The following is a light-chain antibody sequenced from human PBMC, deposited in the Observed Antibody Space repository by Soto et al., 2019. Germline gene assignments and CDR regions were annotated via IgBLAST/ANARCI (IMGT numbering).Light chain of an antibody. CDR1: SSDVGSHNL. Sequence: QSVLTQPASVSGSPGQSITISCTGTSSDVGSHNLVSWYQQHPGQAPKLMIYAVSKRPLGVYARFSASKSGNTASLTISGLQAEDEADYYCCSYGGSRAVFGGGTQLTVL. V-gene: IGLV2-23*02. J-gene: IGLJ7*01. CDR2: AVS. CDR3: CSYGGSRAV.